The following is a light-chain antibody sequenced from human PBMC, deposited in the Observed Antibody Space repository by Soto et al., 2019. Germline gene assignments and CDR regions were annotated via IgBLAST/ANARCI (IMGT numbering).Light chain of an antibody. CDR1: QSISNF. V-gene: IGKV1-39*01. Sequence: DNQMTQSPSSLSASLGDRVTITCRASQSISNFLNWCQHKPGKAPKVLISAASTLQSGVPSRFSGSVSGTDFTLTISSLQPEDSASYYCQQYYNSVLTFGGGTKVDIK. CDR3: QQYYNSVLT. J-gene: IGKJ4*01. CDR2: AAS.